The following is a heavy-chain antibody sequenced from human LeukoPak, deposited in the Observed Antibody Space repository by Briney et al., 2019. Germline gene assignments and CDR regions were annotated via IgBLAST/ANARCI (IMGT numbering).Heavy chain of an antibody. CDR2: ISAYNGNT. D-gene: IGHD3-9*01. CDR3: ARPYYDILTGYYIPPDY. J-gene: IGHJ4*02. V-gene: IGHV1-18*01. Sequence: ASVKVSCKASGYTFTSYGISWVRQAPGQGLEWMGWISAYNGNTNYAQKLQGRVTMTTDTSTSTAYMELRSLRSDDTAVYYCARPYYDILTGYYIPPDYRGQGTLVTVSS. CDR1: GYTFTSYG.